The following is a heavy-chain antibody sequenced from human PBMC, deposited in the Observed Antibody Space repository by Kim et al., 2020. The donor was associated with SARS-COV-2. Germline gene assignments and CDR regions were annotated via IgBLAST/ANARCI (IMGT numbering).Heavy chain of an antibody. D-gene: IGHD2-15*01. J-gene: IGHJ6*02. CDR3: ASSAPPRYCSGGSCPHYYYYGMDV. CDR1: GGTFSSYA. V-gene: IGHV1-69*13. Sequence: SVKVSCKASGGTFSSYAISWVRQAPGQGLEWMGGIIPIFGTANYAQKFQGRVTITADESTSTAYMELSSLRSEDTAVYYCASSAPPRYCSGGSCPHYYYYGMDVWGQGTTVTVSS. CDR2: IIPIFGTA.